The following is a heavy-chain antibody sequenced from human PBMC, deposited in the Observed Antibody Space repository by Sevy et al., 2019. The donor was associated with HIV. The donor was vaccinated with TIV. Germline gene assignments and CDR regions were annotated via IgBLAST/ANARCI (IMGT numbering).Heavy chain of an antibody. Sequence: SQTLSLTCAISGDSVSSNSAAWNWIRQSPSRGLEWLGRTYYRSKWYNDYAVSVKSRITINPDTSKNQFSLQLNSVTPEDTAVYYCARDRTSIAARRHYYYGMDVWGQGTTVTVSS. CDR1: GDSVSSNSAA. J-gene: IGHJ6*02. CDR3: ARDRTSIAARRHYYYGMDV. CDR2: TYYRSKWYN. D-gene: IGHD6-6*01. V-gene: IGHV6-1*01.